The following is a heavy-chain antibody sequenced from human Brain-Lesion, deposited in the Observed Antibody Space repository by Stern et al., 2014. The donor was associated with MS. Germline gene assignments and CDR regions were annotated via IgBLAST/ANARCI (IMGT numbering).Heavy chain of an antibody. J-gene: IGHJ6*03. CDR1: GYIFTGYY. V-gene: IGHV1-2*02. CDR2: INPNTGGT. CDR3: ARDQRGITIFGVVTDYYYLDGR. D-gene: IGHD3-3*01. Sequence: VQLVQSGAEVKKPGASVKVSCKTSGYIFTGYYIHWVRQAPGQGLEWMAWINPNTGGTKYAQKFQGRVTMSRDTSISTAYVELSSLTSDDTAVYYCARDQRGITIFGVVTDYYYLDGRLGPRDHGHRLL.